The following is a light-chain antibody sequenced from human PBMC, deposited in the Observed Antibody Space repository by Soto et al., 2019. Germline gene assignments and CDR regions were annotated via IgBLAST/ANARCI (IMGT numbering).Light chain of an antibody. CDR1: QSLLHRNGYNY. V-gene: IGKV2-28*01. Sequence: DIVMTQSPPSLPVTPGEPASISCRSSQSLLHRNGYNYLDWYLQKPGQSPQLLIYLGSYRASGVHDKFSGSGSGTHFPLEISRVEADDVGVYYCMQALQTPSTFGQGTKLAIK. CDR3: MQALQTPST. CDR2: LGS. J-gene: IGKJ2*02.